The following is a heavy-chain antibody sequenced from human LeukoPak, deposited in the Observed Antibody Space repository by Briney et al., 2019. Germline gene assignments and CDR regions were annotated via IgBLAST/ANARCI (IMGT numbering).Heavy chain of an antibody. D-gene: IGHD1-7*01. CDR2: ISSSSSYI. CDR3: ARLNYGGGFDY. Sequence: PGGSLTLTCTAPGFTLSSYSRSWIRQAPGKGLEWVSFISSSSSYIYYADSAKGRFTISRDNAKNSLYLQMNSLRAEDTAVYYCARLNYGGGFDYWGQGTLVTVSS. V-gene: IGHV3-21*01. J-gene: IGHJ4*02. CDR1: GFTLSSYS.